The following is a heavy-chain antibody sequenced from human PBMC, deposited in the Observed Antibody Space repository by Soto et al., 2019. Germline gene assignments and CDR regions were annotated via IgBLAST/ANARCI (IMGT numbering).Heavy chain of an antibody. CDR3: AKDPASDTSMLTNWFDP. D-gene: IGHD5-18*01. V-gene: IGHV3-30*18. J-gene: IGHJ5*02. CDR2: MSSDESNK. CDR1: GFTFSRHG. Sequence: QVQLVESGGGVVQPGRSLRLSCAASGFTFSRHGMHWVRQAPGKGLEWVAVMSSDESNKFYADSVRGRFTISRDISKKTLYLQMNSLRAEDTAVYYCAKDPASDTSMLTNWFDPWGQGTLVTVSS.